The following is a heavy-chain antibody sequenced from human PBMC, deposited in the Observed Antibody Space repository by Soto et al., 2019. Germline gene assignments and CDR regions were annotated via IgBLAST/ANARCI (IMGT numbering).Heavy chain of an antibody. CDR1: GYTFPSYY. V-gene: IGHV1-46*01. CDR3: ARETLYCTNGVCNCYYYYGMDV. J-gene: IGHJ6*02. Sequence: QVQLVQSGAEVKKPGASVKVSCKASGYTFPSYYMNWVRQAPGQGLEWMGLINPSGGSTSAAQKFQGRVTMTRDTSTSTGYIELGRLSTEDTAVYYCARETLYCTNGVCNCYYYYGMDVWGQGTTVTVSS. CDR2: INPSGGST. D-gene: IGHD2-8*01.